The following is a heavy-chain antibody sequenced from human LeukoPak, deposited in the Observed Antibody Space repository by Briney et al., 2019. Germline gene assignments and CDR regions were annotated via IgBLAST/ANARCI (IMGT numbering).Heavy chain of an antibody. J-gene: IGHJ4*02. CDR2: VTASAGNT. D-gene: IGHD2-21*02. V-gene: IGHV3-23*01. CDR3: AKFSRVMVVTSIENYFDS. Sequence: PGGSLRLSCAASGFTFSSYAMSWVRQAPGKGLEWVSAVTASAGNTYYADSVKGRFTISRDNSKNTLYLQVNSLRAEDTAVYFCAKFSRVMVVTSIENYFDSWGQGTLVTVSS. CDR1: GFTFSSYA.